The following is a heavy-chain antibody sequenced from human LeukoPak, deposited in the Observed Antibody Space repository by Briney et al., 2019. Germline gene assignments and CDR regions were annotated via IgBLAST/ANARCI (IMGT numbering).Heavy chain of an antibody. CDR1: GFTFSDYY. Sequence: GGSLRLSCAASGFTFSDYYMTWIRQAPGKGLEWLSYVSTDSTYTNYADSVKGRFTISRDNAKSSLYLQLNSLTAEDTAVYYCTREDNWYFDLWGRGTLVTVSS. J-gene: IGHJ2*01. V-gene: IGHV3-11*05. CDR2: VSTDSTYT. CDR3: TREDNWYFDL.